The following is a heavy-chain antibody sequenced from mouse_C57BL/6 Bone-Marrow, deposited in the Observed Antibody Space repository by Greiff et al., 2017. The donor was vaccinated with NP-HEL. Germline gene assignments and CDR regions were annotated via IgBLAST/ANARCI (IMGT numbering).Heavy chain of an antibody. D-gene: IGHD2-5*01. J-gene: IGHJ2*01. CDR3: AIFYYSNYYFDY. CDR1: GYTFTTYP. Sequence: QVQLQQSGAELVKPGASVKMSCKASGYTFTTYPIEWMKQNHGKSLEWIGNFHPYNDDSKYNEKFKGKATLTVEKSSSTVYLELSRLTSDDSAVYYCAIFYYSNYYFDYWGQGTTLTVSS. CDR2: FHPYNDDS. V-gene: IGHV1-47*01.